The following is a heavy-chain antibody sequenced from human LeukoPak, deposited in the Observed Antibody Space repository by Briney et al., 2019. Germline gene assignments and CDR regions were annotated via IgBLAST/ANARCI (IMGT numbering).Heavy chain of an antibody. CDR1: GGTFSSYA. D-gene: IGHD3-10*01. CDR3: ARDSEVRGVNLLWY. Sequence: GSSVKVSCKASGGTFSSYAISWVRQAPGQGLEWMGRIIPIFGTANYAQKFQGRVTITTDESTSTAYMELSSLRSEDTAVYYCARDSEVRGVNLLWYWGQGTLVTVSS. V-gene: IGHV1-69*05. J-gene: IGHJ4*02. CDR2: IIPIFGTA.